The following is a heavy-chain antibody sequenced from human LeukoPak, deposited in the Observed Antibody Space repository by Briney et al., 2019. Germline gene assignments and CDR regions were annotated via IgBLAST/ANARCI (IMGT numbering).Heavy chain of an antibody. CDR2: IYYSGST. CDR3: AREHTIFGVAVMDV. D-gene: IGHD3-3*01. J-gene: IGHJ6*04. Sequence: SETLSLTCTVSGGSISSYYWSWIRQPPGKGLEWIGYIYYSGSTNYNPSLKSRVTISVDTSKNQFSLKLSSVTAADTAVYYCAREHTIFGVAVMDVWGKGTTVTVSS. CDR1: GGSISSYY. V-gene: IGHV4-59*12.